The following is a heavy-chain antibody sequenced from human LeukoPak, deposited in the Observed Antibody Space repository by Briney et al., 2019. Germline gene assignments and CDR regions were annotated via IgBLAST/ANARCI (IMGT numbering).Heavy chain of an antibody. J-gene: IGHJ5*02. CDR1: GGSISSYY. D-gene: IGHD3-22*01. CDR2: IYYSGST. V-gene: IGHV4-59*08. Sequence: SSETLSLTCTVSGGSISSYYWSWIRQPPGKGLEWIGYIYYSGSTNYNPSLKSRVTISVDTSKNQFSLKLSSVTAADTAVYYCARQIDYYDSSGYRRRRWFDPWGQGTLVTVSS. CDR3: ARQIDYYDSSGYRRRRWFDP.